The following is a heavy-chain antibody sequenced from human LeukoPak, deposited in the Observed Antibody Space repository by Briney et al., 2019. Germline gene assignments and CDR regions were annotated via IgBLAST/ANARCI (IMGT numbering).Heavy chain of an antibody. J-gene: IGHJ6*03. Sequence: GGSLRLSCAASGFTFSNAWMSWVRQAPGKGLEWVGRIKSKTDGGTTDYAAPVKGRFTISRDDSKSTLYLQMNSLKTEDTAVYYCTTGDSSSWWRYYYYYMDVWGKGTTVTVSS. D-gene: IGHD6-13*01. CDR2: IKSKTDGGTT. CDR1: GFTFSNAW. CDR3: TTGDSSSWWRYYYYYMDV. V-gene: IGHV3-15*01.